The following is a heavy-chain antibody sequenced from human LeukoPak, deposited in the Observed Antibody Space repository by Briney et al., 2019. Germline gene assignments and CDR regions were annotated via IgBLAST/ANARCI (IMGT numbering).Heavy chain of an antibody. Sequence: SETLSLTCTVSGGSISSYYRSWIRQPPGKGLEWIGYIYYSGSTNYNPSLKSRVTISVDTSKNQFSLKLSSVTAADTAVYYCARVGAVAGTPFDYWGQGTLVTVSS. D-gene: IGHD6-19*01. CDR2: IYYSGST. J-gene: IGHJ4*02. V-gene: IGHV4-59*01. CDR1: GGSISSYY. CDR3: ARVGAVAGTPFDY.